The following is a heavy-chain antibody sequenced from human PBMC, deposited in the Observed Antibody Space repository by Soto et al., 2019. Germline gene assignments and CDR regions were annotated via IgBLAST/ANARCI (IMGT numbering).Heavy chain of an antibody. CDR3: ARGSSGFYDY. J-gene: IGHJ4*02. V-gene: IGHV5-51*01. CDR2: FYSGDSDT. D-gene: IGHD6-19*01. Sequence: GESLKISCKGSGYSFANYCIAWVRQMPGKGLEWMGIFYSGDSDTRYSPSFQGQVVISGDKSINTAYLQWTSLKASDTAMYYCARGSSGFYDYWGQGTPVTVSS. CDR1: GYSFANYC.